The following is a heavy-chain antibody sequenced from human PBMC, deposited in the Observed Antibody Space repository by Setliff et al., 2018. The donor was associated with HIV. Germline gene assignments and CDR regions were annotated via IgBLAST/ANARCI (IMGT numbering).Heavy chain of an antibody. V-gene: IGHV3-21*01. CDR1: GFTFSSYS. J-gene: IGHJ4*02. D-gene: IGHD2-15*01. CDR3: ENPGWDCSVGSCYEGGGY. Sequence: GGSLRLSCAASGFTFSSYSMNWVRQAPGKGLEWVSSISSSSSYIYYADSVKGRFTISRDNAKNSLYLQMDSLRAEDTAVYYCENPGWDCSVGSCYEGGGYWGQGTLVTV. CDR2: ISSSSSYI.